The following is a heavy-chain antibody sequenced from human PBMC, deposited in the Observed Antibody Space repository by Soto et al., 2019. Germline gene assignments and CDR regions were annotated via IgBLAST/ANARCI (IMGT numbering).Heavy chain of an antibody. CDR1: GFTFRDYA. D-gene: IGHD2-8*01. V-gene: IGHV3-23*01. Sequence: EVEVLESGGDLVQPGGSLRLSCTASGFTFRDYAMTWVRQAPRQGLDYVSSITNRGDHTYYADSVKGRFTISRDNSKNTLYLQMNSLRVEDTAIYYCARHVVDRGVHSWGQGTLVTVSS. CDR3: ARHVVDRGVHS. J-gene: IGHJ5*02. CDR2: ITNRGDHT.